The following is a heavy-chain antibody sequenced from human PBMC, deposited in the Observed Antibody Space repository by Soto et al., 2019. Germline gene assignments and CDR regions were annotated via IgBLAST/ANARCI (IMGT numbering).Heavy chain of an antibody. CDR2: LRNKANSYTT. Sequence: PGGSLRLSCAASGFAFSDHYMDWVRQAPGKGLEWVGRLRNKANSYTTEYAASVKGRFTISRDDSKNSLYLQMNSLKTEDTAVYYCVRAGIVTTPYYFDYWGQGTLVTVSS. D-gene: IGHD5-12*01. V-gene: IGHV3-72*01. CDR1: GFAFSDHY. CDR3: VRAGIVTTPYYFDY. J-gene: IGHJ4*02.